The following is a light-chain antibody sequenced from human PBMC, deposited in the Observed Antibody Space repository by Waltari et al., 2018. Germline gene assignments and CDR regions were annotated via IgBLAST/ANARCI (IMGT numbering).Light chain of an antibody. CDR3: QSYDNSLRGSVL. Sequence: QSALTQPRSVSGSPGQSVTISCTGTSSDVGGYNYVHWYQHHPGKAPKLIIYDVTKRPSGVPDRFSASKSDNTASLTISGLQAEDEADYYCQSYDNSLRGSVLFGGGTKVTV. J-gene: IGLJ3*02. CDR2: DVT. V-gene: IGLV2-11*01. CDR1: SSDVGGYNY.